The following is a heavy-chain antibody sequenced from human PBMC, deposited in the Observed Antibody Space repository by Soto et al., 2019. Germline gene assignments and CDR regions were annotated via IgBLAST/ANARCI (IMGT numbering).Heavy chain of an antibody. J-gene: IGHJ4*02. V-gene: IGHV4-39*01. Sequence: SETLSLTCTVSGGFLSDGDYCWSWIRQNPGKGLEWIGCVYHTGNTYYNPSLKSRVTMSVDSSKNHLSLKVSSVTAADTAVYYCARHLYSGESSGYYGYWGQGALVTVPQ. CDR3: ARHLYSGESSGYYGY. D-gene: IGHD3-22*01. CDR1: GGFLSDGDYC. CDR2: VYHTGNT.